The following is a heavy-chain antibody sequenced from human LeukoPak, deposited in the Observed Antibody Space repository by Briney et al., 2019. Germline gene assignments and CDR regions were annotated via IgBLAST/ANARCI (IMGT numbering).Heavy chain of an antibody. CDR3: ARDRCSGGNCYSDVFDY. CDR1: GYTFTSYV. Sequence: GASVKVSCKASGYTFTSYVMHWVRQAPGQRLEWMGWINAGNGNTEYSQKFQGRVTFTRDTSASIAYMELSSLRSEDTAVYYCARDRCSGGNCYSDVFDYWGQGTLVTVSS. CDR2: INAGNGNT. V-gene: IGHV1-3*01. J-gene: IGHJ4*02. D-gene: IGHD2-15*01.